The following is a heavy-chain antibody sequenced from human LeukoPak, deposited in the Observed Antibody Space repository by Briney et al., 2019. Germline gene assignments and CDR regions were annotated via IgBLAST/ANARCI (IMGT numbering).Heavy chain of an antibody. CDR3: ARSKNGGWGYCDY. CDR1: GFSFSNYG. Sequence: PGGSLRLSCAASGFSFSNYGMHWVRQAPGKGLEWVAVIWYDGSNKYYADSVKGRFTISRDNSKNTLYVQMSSLRAEDTAVYYCARSKNGGWGYCDYWGQGSLVTVSS. J-gene: IGHJ4*02. V-gene: IGHV3-33*01. D-gene: IGHD3-16*01. CDR2: IWYDGSNK.